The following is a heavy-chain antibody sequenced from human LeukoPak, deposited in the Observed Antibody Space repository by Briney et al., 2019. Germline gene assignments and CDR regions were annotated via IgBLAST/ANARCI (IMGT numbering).Heavy chain of an antibody. CDR2: ISGSGGST. Sequence: RGSLRLSSAASVFTPSSYAMSWVLPAPGEGLEWVSAISGSGGSTYYADSVKGRFTISRDNSKNTLYLQMNSLRTEDTAVYYCAKEPLQGIFDYWGQGTLVTVSS. CDR3: AKEPLQGIFDY. J-gene: IGHJ4*02. CDR1: VFTPSSYA. V-gene: IGHV3-23*01.